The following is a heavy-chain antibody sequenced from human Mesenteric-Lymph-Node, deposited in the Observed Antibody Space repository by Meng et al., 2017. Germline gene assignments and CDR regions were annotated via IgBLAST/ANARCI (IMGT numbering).Heavy chain of an antibody. Sequence: SETLSLTCTVSGGSISSSSYYWGWIRQPPGKGLEWIGSSYYSGSTYYNPSLKSRVTISVDTSKNQFSLKLTSVTAADTAVYYCARHFNSGTYPLDYWGQGTLVTVSS. D-gene: IGHD3-10*01. J-gene: IGHJ4*02. CDR2: SYYSGST. CDR1: GGSISSSSYY. CDR3: ARHFNSGTYPLDY. V-gene: IGHV4-39*07.